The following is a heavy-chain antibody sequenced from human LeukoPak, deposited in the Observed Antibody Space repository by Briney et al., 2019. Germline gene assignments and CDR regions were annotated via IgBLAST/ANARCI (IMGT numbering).Heavy chain of an antibody. CDR1: SGSISSDSYY. J-gene: IGHJ6*03. CDR3: ASWYYYGSGSYRDSYYYYMDA. CDR2: IYTSGTT. Sequence: SETLSLTCTVSSGSISSDSYYWTWIRQPAGKGLEWIGRIYTSGTTNYNPSLKSRVTMAVDTSKNQFSLKLSSVTAADTAVYYCASWYYYGSGSYRDSYYYYMDAWGKGTTVTASS. D-gene: IGHD3-10*01. V-gene: IGHV4-61*02.